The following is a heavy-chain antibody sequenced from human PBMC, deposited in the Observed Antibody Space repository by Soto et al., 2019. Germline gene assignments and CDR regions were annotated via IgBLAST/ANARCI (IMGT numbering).Heavy chain of an antibody. CDR1: GGSFSGYY. D-gene: IGHD3-10*01. CDR3: ARGKRWRQPGY. Sequence: QVQLQQWGAGLLKPSETLSLTCAVYGGSFSGYYWSCIRQPPGKGLEWIGEINHSGSTNYNPSLKSRVTISVDTSKNQFSLKLSSVTAADTAVYYCARGKRWRQPGYWGQGTLVTVSS. V-gene: IGHV4-34*01. CDR2: INHSGST. J-gene: IGHJ4*02.